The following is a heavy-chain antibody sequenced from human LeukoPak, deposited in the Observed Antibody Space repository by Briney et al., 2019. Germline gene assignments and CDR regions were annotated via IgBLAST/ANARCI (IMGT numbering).Heavy chain of an antibody. CDR3: ARDLWSVYDTSGYYRDFDF. V-gene: IGHV1-18*01. CDR1: GFPFISYG. CDR2: IGGYDGAR. J-gene: IGHJ4*02. Sequence: ASVKVSCKASGFPFISYGFSWVRQAPGQGLEWMGWIGGYDGARHYAQKFQGRVTITTDTSTSTAYMELRGLRSDDTAVYYCARDLWSVYDTSGYYRDFDFWGQGTLVTVSS. D-gene: IGHD3-22*01.